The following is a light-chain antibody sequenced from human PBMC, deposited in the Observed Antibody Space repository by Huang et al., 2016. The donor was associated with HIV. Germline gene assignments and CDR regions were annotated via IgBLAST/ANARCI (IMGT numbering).Light chain of an antibody. CDR1: HSLLHTNGYNY. J-gene: IGKJ1*01. CDR2: LGS. CDR3: MRSLDRRT. Sequence: IVMTQSPLSLPVTPGEPASISCRSSHSLLHTNGYNYLDWYLQKPGQSPQLLIYLGSNRASGVPDRFSGSGSGTDFTLKISTVEAEDVGVYYCMRSLDRRTFGQGTKLEIK. V-gene: IGKV2-28*01.